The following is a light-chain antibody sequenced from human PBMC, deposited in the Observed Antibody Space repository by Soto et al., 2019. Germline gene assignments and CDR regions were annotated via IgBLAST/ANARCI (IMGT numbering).Light chain of an antibody. CDR2: GVS. Sequence: QSALTQPASVSGSPGQSITMSCTGTSSDVGGYNYVSWYQQHPGKAPKLMIYGVSNRPSGVANRFSGSKSGNTASLTISGLQAKDEADYYCSSYTSSSTLYVFGTGTKVTVL. CDR1: SSDVGGYNY. CDR3: SSYTSSSTLYV. V-gene: IGLV2-14*01. J-gene: IGLJ1*01.